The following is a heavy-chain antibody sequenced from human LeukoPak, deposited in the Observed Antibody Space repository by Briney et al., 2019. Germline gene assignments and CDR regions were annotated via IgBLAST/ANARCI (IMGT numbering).Heavy chain of an antibody. CDR1: GSTFTSRG. J-gene: IGHJ5*02. Sequence: ASVKVSCKASGSTFTSRGISWVRQAPGQGLEWMGGISTSTGNINYAQKLQGRVSMTTDTSTTTVYMELRGLTSDDTAVYYCARSYSSTWYGGFDPWGQGTLVTVSS. CDR2: ISTSTGNI. CDR3: ARSYSSTWYGGFDP. V-gene: IGHV1-18*01. D-gene: IGHD6-13*01.